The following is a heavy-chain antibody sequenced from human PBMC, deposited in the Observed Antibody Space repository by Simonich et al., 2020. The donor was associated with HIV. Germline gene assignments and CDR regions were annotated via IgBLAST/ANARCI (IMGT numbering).Heavy chain of an antibody. V-gene: IGHV4-4*02. CDR3: ARGYSGSRTSGYYSGLDL. CDR2: IFVGGNT. Sequence: QVQLQESGPGLVKPSGTLSLTCTVSGGSITITNWWSWVRQPPGKGLGWFGKIFVGGNTTNNPSLKSRVTISLDKSKNQFSLKLRSVTAADTALYYCARGYSGSRTSGYYSGLDLWGQGIAVTVSS. D-gene: IGHD3-10*01. J-gene: IGHJ6*02. CDR1: GGSITITNW.